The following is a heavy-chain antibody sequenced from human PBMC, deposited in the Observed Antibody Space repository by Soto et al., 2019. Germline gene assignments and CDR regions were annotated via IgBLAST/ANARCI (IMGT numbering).Heavy chain of an antibody. CDR3: AKDVVVGATTGLGDYYYYYGMDV. D-gene: IGHD1-26*01. V-gene: IGHV3-30*18. Sequence: QVQLVESGGGVVQPGRSLRLSCAASGFTFSSYGMHWVRQAPGKGLEWVAVISYDGSNKYYADSVKGRFTISRDNSKKTLYLQMNGLRAEDTAVYYCAKDVVVGATTGLGDYYYYYGMDVWGRGTTVTVSP. CDR1: GFTFSSYG. J-gene: IGHJ6*01. CDR2: ISYDGSNK.